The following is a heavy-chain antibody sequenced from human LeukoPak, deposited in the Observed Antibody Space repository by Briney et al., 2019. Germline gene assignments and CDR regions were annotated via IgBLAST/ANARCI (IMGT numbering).Heavy chain of an antibody. Sequence: GASVKVSCKASGYTFTAHAVHWVRQAPGQRLGWMGWINVANGDTGYSQKFQDRVTITRDTSASTGYMEMNSLISEDTAVYYCTSKPRGESRPFDYWGQGTLVTVSS. CDR1: GYTFTAHA. V-gene: IGHV1-3*01. D-gene: IGHD3-16*01. CDR3: TSKPRGESRPFDY. CDR2: INVANGDT. J-gene: IGHJ4*02.